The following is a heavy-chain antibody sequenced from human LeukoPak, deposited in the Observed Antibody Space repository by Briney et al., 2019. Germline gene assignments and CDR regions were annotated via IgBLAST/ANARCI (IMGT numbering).Heavy chain of an antibody. CDR3: ARHRSPGHYDSSLEY. J-gene: IGHJ4*02. D-gene: IGHD3-22*01. CDR2: IYAFDSDT. Sequence: GDSLKISCKGSGYSFSNYYIGWVRQKPGKGLEWMGVIYAFDSDTTYSPSFQGQVTISADKSINTAYLQWSSLKASDTAMYYCARHRSPGHYDSSLEYWGQGTLVTVSS. CDR1: GYSFSNYY. V-gene: IGHV5-51*01.